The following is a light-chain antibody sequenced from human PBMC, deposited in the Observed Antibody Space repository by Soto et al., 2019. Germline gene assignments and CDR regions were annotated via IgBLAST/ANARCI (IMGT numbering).Light chain of an antibody. V-gene: IGLV1-44*01. Sequence: QSVLTQPPSVSGTPGQRVTISCSGSRSNIGGNAVTWYQQVPGTAPKLLIYANDQRPSGISDRFSGSKSSTSASLAISGLQSEDEADYYCAVWDYNRRGLFGGGTKLTVL. CDR3: AVWDYNRRGL. CDR1: RSNIGGNA. CDR2: AND. J-gene: IGLJ2*01.